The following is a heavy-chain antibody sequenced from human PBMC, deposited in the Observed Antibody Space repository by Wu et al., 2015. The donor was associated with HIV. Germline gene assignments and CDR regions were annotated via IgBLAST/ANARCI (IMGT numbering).Heavy chain of an antibody. CDR1: GYRFTSHG. D-gene: IGHD3-9*01. J-gene: IGHJ3*02. CDR3: ATAKVLDYSILTEYYNVHAFHI. CDR2: TSTYNGNT. Sequence: QVQLVQSGGEVKKPGASVKVSCKGSGYRFTSHGISWVRQAPGQGLEWMGWTSTYNGNTKSAQKFQGRVSMTTDISTTTAYMELRSLRSDDTAVYYCATAKVLDYSILTEYYNVHAFHIWGKGTMVTVSS. V-gene: IGHV1-18*01.